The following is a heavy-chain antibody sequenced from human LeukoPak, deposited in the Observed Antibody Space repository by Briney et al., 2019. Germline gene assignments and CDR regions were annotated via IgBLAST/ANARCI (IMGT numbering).Heavy chain of an antibody. CDR2: MNPNSGNT. CDR1: GYTFTSSD. CDR3: ARGFTYDFWSGNWFDP. V-gene: IGHV1-8*01. Sequence: ASVKVSCKASGYTFTSSDINWVRQATGQGLEWMGWMNPNSGNTGYAQKFQGRVTMARNTSISTAYMELSSLRSEDTAVYYCARGFTYDFWSGNWFDPWGQGTLVTVSS. D-gene: IGHD3-3*01. J-gene: IGHJ5*02.